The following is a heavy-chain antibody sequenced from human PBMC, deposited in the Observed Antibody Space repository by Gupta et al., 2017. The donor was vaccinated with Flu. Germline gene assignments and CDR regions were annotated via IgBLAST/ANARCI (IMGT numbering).Heavy chain of an antibody. CDR2: IYYSGSA. D-gene: IGHD4-17*01. Sequence: QVQLQESGPGLVKHSETLSLTCTVSGASISDYYSWSWIRQPPGKGLEWIGHIYYSGSAKYNPSLKSRVTISVDTSKKQFSLKLSSVTAADTAVYYCASSGFGDYAFDYWGQGTLVTVSS. J-gene: IGHJ4*02. CDR3: ASSGFGDYAFDY. CDR1: GASISDYY. V-gene: IGHV4-59*01.